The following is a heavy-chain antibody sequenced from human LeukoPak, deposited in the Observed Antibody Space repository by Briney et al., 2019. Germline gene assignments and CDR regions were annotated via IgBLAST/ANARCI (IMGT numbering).Heavy chain of an antibody. CDR2: IYYSGST. D-gene: IGHD5-24*01. V-gene: IGHV4-59*11. CDR1: GGSISSHY. Sequence: SETLSLTCTVSGGSISSHYWSWIRQPPGKGLEWIWYIYYSGSTNYNPSLKSRVTISVDTSKNQFSLKLSSVTAADTAVYYCARDRLDGWFDPWGQGTLVTVSS. CDR3: ARDRLDGWFDP. J-gene: IGHJ5*02.